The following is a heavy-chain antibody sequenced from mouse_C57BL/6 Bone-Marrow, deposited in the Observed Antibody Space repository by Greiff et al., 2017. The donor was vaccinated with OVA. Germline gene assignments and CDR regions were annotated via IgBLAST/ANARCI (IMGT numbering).Heavy chain of an antibody. CDR2: IWSGGST. D-gene: IGHD1-1*01. Sequence: QVQLQQSGPCLVQPSQSLSITCTVSGFSLTSYGVHWVRQSPGKGLEWLGVIWSGGSTDYNAAFISRLSISKDNSKSQVFFKMNSLQADDTAIYYCARSTVVASFAYWGQGTLVTVSA. CDR3: ARSTVVASFAY. J-gene: IGHJ3*01. CDR1: GFSLTSYG. V-gene: IGHV2-2*01.